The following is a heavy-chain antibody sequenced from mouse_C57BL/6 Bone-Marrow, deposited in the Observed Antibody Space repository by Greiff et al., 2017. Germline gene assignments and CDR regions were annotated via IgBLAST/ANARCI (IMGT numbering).Heavy chain of an antibody. CDR3: ATTVAWYFDV. CDR2: IWWDDDK. V-gene: IGHV8-8*01. J-gene: IGHJ1*03. CDR1: GFSLSTFGMG. D-gene: IGHD1-1*01. Sequence: QVTLKVCGPGILQPSQSLSLTCSFSGFSLSTFGMGVGWIRQPTGKGLEWLTHIWWDDDKYYNPALKSRLTISKDTSKNQVFLKIANVDTADTATYYCATTVAWYFDVWGTGTTVTVSS.